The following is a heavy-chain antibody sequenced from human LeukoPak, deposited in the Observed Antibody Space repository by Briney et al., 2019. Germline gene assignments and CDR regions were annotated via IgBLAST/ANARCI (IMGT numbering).Heavy chain of an antibody. CDR2: INHSGST. CDR1: GGSFSGYY. J-gene: IGHJ4*02. CDR3: ARAKKQQLVDY. V-gene: IGHV4-34*01. D-gene: IGHD6-13*01. Sequence: SETLSLTCAVYGGSFSGYYWSWIRQPPGKGLEWIGEINHSGSTNYNPSLKSRVTISVDRSKNQFSLKLSSVTAADTAVYYCARAKKQQLVDYWGQGTLVTVSS.